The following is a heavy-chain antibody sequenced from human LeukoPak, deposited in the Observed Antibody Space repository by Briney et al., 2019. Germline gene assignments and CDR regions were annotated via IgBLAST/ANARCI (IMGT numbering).Heavy chain of an antibody. Sequence: SETLSLTCTVSGGSISSYYWSWIRQPPGKGLEWIGYIYYSGSTNYNPSLKSRVTISVDTSKNQFSLKLSSVTAADTAVYYCARHGQFVREQWRSYDYWGQGTVDTVSS. D-gene: IGHD6-19*01. J-gene: IGHJ4*02. CDR2: IYYSGST. CDR1: GGSISSYY. CDR3: ARHGQFVREQWRSYDY. V-gene: IGHV4-59*08.